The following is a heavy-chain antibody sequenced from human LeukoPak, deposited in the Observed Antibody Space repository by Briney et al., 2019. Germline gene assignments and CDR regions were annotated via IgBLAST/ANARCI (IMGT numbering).Heavy chain of an antibody. V-gene: IGHV1-8*03. D-gene: IGHD3-3*01. Sequence: ASVKVSCKASGYTFTSYGINWVRQATGQGLEWMGWMNPNSGNTGYAQKFQGRVTITRNTSISTAYMELSSLRSEDTAVYYCARGPYSLYYDFWSGYYRHYYFDYWGQGTLVTVSS. CDR3: ARGPYSLYYDFWSGYYRHYYFDY. CDR2: MNPNSGNT. CDR1: GYTFTSYG. J-gene: IGHJ4*02.